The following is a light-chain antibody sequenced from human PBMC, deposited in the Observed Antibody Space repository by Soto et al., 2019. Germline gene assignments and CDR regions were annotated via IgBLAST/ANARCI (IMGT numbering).Light chain of an antibody. CDR2: GAS. V-gene: IGKV3-20*01. J-gene: IGKJ1*01. Sequence: EVVLTQSPNTLSLSPGESATLSCRASQAVSSTYLVWYQQKPGLAPRLLIYGASSRAPGISDRFSGSGSGTDFTLTISGLEAEDFAVYYCHRCGNSWWTFGEGTKVEIK. CDR3: HRCGNSWWT. CDR1: QAVSSTY.